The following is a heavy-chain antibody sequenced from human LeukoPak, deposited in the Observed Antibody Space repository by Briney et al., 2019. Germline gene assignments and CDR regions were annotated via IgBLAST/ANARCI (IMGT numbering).Heavy chain of an antibody. CDR3: ARGSGGSGDPDY. V-gene: IGHV1-69*04. CDR1: GGTFSSYA. Sequence: ASVKVSCKASGGTFSSYAISWVRQAPGQGLEWMGRIIPILGIANYAQKFQGRVTITADKSTSTAYMELSSLRSEDTAVYYCARGSGGSGDPDYWGQGTLVTVSS. CDR2: IIPILGIA. D-gene: IGHD2-15*01. J-gene: IGHJ4*02.